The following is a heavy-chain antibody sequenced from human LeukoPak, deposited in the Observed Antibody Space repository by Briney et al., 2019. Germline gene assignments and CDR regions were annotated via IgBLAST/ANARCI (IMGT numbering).Heavy chain of an antibody. V-gene: IGHV4-30-2*01. J-gene: IGHJ3*02. CDR2: IYHSGST. CDR3: ARLYYYDSSGYRDAFDI. D-gene: IGHD3-22*01. Sequence: SETLSLTCAVSGGSISSGGYSWSWIRQPPGKGLEWIGYIYHSGSTYYNPSLKSRVTISVDRSKNQLSLKLSSVTAADTAVYYCARLYYYDSSGYRDAFDIWGQGTMVTVSS. CDR1: GGSISSGGYS.